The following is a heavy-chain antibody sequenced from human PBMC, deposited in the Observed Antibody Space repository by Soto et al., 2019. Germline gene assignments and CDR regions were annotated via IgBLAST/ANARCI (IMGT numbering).Heavy chain of an antibody. Sequence: EVQLVESGGGLVQPGRSLRLSCAASGFSFDEYAMHWVRQAPGKGLEWVSGVSWNSGTMGYGDSVRGRFAISRENAKNSLYLQMNSLTTEDTALYYCAKGFCSSTRCLTYSYMDVWGKGTTVTVSS. CDR3: AKGFCSSTRCLTYSYMDV. CDR1: GFSFDEYA. J-gene: IGHJ6*03. D-gene: IGHD2-2*01. V-gene: IGHV3-9*01. CDR2: VSWNSGTM.